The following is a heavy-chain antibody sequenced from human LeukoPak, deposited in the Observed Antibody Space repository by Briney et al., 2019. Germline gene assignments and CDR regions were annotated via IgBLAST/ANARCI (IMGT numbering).Heavy chain of an antibody. V-gene: IGHV4-61*02. D-gene: IGHD2-15*01. CDR3: ARARLPPTQDIVVVVAALDY. CDR2: IYTSGST. J-gene: IGHJ4*02. Sequence: SETLSLTCTVSGGSISSGSYYWSWIRQPAGKGLEWIGRIYTSGSTNYNPSLKSRVTISVDTSKNQFSLKLSSVTAADTAVYYCARARLPPTQDIVVVVAALDYWGQGTLVTVSS. CDR1: GGSISSGSYY.